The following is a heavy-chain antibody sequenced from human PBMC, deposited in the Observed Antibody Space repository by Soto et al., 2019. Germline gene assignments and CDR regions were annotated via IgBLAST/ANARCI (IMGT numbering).Heavy chain of an antibody. CDR1: GFTFSSYA. CDR2: ISYDGSNK. D-gene: IGHD2-15*01. V-gene: IGHV3-30-3*01. J-gene: IGHJ6*02. Sequence: GGSLRLSCAASGFTFSSYAMHWVRQAPGKGLEWVAVISYDGSNKYYADSVKGRFTISRDNSKNTLYLQMNSLRAEDTAVYYCARVSCSGGSCYSLSGYGMDVWGQGTTVTVSS. CDR3: ARVSCSGGSCYSLSGYGMDV.